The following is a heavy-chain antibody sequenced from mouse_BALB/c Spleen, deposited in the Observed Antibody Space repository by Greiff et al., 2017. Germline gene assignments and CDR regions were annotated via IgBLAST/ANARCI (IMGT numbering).Heavy chain of an antibody. D-gene: IGHD1-1*01. CDR2: ISYSGST. J-gene: IGHJ4*01. Sequence: DVKLQESGPSLVKPSQTLSLTCSVTGDSITSGYWNWIRKFPGNKLEYMGYISYSGSTYYNPSLKSRISITRDTSKNQYYLQLNSVTTEDTATYYCARYGGSSYFYYAMDYWGQGTSVTVSS. CDR1: GDSITSGY. V-gene: IGHV3-8*02. CDR3: ARYGGSSYFYYAMDY.